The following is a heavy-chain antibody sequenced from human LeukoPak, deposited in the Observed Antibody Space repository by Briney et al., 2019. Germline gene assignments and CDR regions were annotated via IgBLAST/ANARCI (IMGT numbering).Heavy chain of an antibody. CDR3: ARDSQYAMDV. V-gene: IGHV3-30-3*01. CDR1: GFTFSGYF. Sequence: GGSLRLSCAASGFTFSGYFMHWVRQAPGKGLEWVAIISSDGNTKYYADSVKGRFTISRGNSKNTLYLQMNSLRAEDTAVYYCARDSQYAMDVWGQGTTVTVSS. J-gene: IGHJ6*02. CDR2: ISSDGNTK.